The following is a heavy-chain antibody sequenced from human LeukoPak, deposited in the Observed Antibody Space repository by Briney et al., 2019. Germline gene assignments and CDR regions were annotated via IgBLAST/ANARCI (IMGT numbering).Heavy chain of an antibody. CDR1: GFTVSSNY. V-gene: IGHV4-34*01. CDR3: ARGGQVVPAAIVY. J-gene: IGHJ4*02. D-gene: IGHD2-2*02. CDR2: INHSGST. Sequence: SGGSLRLSCAASGFTVSSNYMSWVRQAPGKGLEWIGEINHSGSTNYNPSLKSRVTISVDTSKNQFSLKLSSVTAAGTAVYYCARGGQVVPAAIVYWGQGTLVTVSS.